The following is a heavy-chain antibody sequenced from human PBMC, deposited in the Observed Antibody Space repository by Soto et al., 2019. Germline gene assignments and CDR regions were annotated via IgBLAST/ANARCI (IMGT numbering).Heavy chain of an antibody. CDR3: ARDYGDYDNWFDP. J-gene: IGHJ5*02. CDR2: INPNSGGT. Sequence: ASVKVSCKASGYTFTGYFMHWVRQAPGQGLEWMGWINPNSGGTSYAQKFQGRVTMTRDTSISTAYMELTRRRSDDTAVYYCARDYGDYDNWFDPWGQGTLVTVAS. D-gene: IGHD4-17*01. CDR1: GYTFTGYF. V-gene: IGHV1-2*02.